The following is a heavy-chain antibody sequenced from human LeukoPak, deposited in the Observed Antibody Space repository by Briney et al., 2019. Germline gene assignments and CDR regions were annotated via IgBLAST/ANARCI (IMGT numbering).Heavy chain of an antibody. CDR2: INVSGST. D-gene: IGHD1-1*01. J-gene: IGHJ3*02. Sequence: SETLSLTCTVSGGSISSYYWSWIRQPAGKGLEWIGRINVSGSTKYNPSLKSRVSISVDMSKNQFSLKLSSVTAADTAMYYCAREDWNDYFDAFDIWGQGSMVTVSS. CDR1: GGSISSYY. CDR3: AREDWNDYFDAFDI. V-gene: IGHV4-4*07.